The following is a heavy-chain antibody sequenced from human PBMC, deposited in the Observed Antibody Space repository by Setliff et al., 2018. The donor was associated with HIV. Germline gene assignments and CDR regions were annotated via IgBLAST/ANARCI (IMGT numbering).Heavy chain of an antibody. CDR2: IKQDGSEK. CDR1: GGSFSGYY. Sequence: PSETLSLTCAVYGGSFSGYYWSWVRQAPGKGLEWVAKIKQDGSEKYYVDSVKGRFTISRDNAKNSLYLQMNSLRAEDTAVYYCARVGERWLQFYYFDNWGQGTLVTVSS. D-gene: IGHD5-12*01. V-gene: IGHV3-7*03. CDR3: ARVGERWLQFYYFDN. J-gene: IGHJ4*02.